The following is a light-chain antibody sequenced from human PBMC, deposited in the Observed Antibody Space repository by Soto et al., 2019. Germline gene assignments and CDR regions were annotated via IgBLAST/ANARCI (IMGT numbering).Light chain of an antibody. Sequence: EIVMTQSPATLSVSPGERATLSCRASQSVSSNLAWYQQKPGQAPRLLIYGASTRATGIPARFSGSGSGTEFTLTFSSLQSEDFAFYYWQQYNNWPWSFGQGTKVEIK. CDR2: GAS. V-gene: IGKV3-15*01. CDR1: QSVSSN. CDR3: QQYNNWPWS. J-gene: IGKJ1*01.